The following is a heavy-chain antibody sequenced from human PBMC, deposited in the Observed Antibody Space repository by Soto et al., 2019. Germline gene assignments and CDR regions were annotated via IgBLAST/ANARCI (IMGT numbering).Heavy chain of an antibody. CDR3: ARTSAAGKYYYGMDV. V-gene: IGHV1-24*01. Sequence: ASVKVACNVSGYTLTELSMHWLRQAPGKGLEWMGGFDPEDGETIYAQKFQGRVTMTEDTSTDTAYMELGSLRSEDTAMYYCARTSAAGKYYYGMDVWGQGTTVTVSS. J-gene: IGHJ6*02. CDR1: GYTLTELS. D-gene: IGHD6-13*01. CDR2: FDPEDGET.